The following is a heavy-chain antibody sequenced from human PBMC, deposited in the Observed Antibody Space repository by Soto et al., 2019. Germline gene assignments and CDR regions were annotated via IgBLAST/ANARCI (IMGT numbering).Heavy chain of an antibody. D-gene: IGHD3-10*01. Sequence: GGSLRLSCAASGFTFSRYAMNWVRQAPGKGLEWVSTVHVGGGSTFSADSVKGRFTISRDNARNALYLEMNSLRAEDTAVYYCVRERGLSSYYGMDVWGQGTTVTVSS. J-gene: IGHJ6*02. CDR2: VHVGGGST. CDR3: VRERGLSSYYGMDV. V-gene: IGHV3-21*01. CDR1: GFTFSRYA.